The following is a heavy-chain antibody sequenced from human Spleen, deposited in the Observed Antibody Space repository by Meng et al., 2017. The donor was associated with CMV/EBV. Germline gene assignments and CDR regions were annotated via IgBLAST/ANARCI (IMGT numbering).Heavy chain of an antibody. J-gene: IGHJ6*02. V-gene: IGHV1-2*02. CDR1: GYTFTDHY. CDR2: IYPNSGGT. Sequence: ASVKVSCKASGYTFTDHYFHWVRQAPGQGLEWMGWIYPNSGGTHYAQKFQGRLTVTTDTSISTGYMELSSLGSDDTAVYYCAREKLELREGNYGMDVWGQGTTVTVSS. CDR3: AREKLELREGNYGMDV. D-gene: IGHD1-7*01.